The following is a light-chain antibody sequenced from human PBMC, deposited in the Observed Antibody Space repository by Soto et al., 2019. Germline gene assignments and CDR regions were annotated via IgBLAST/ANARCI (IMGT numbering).Light chain of an antibody. Sequence: ITQSPGTLSLSPGGKGTLSWRASQSVSSNLAWYQQKPGQAPRLLIYGASTRATGVPARFSGSGSGTEFTLTISSLQSEDFAVYYCLQYNNWVPTFGQGTKVDIK. CDR3: LQYNNWVPT. CDR2: GAS. CDR1: QSVSSN. V-gene: IGKV3-15*01. J-gene: IGKJ1*01.